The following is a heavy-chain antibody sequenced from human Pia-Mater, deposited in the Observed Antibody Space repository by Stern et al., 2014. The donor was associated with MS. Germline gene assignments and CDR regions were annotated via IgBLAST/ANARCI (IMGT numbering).Heavy chain of an antibody. Sequence: EMQLEESGGGLIQPGGSLRLSCAAPGFIVSKNYMSWVRQAPGKGLEWVSLIYTDGSTYYAGSVKGRFTISRDSSKNKLFLQMNSLRAEDTAMYYCARAIFGVNTAAMAPDAFDSWGQGTMVTVSS. CDR2: IYTDGST. J-gene: IGHJ3*01. D-gene: IGHD3-3*01. V-gene: IGHV3-53*01. CDR1: GFIVSKNY. CDR3: ARAIFGVNTAAMAPDAFDS.